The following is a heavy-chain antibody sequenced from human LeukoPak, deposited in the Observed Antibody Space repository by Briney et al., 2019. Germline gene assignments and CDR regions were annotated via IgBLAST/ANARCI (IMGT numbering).Heavy chain of an antibody. CDR2: INGDGRST. CDR3: ARGGLTGQMAAFDY. J-gene: IGHJ4*02. V-gene: IGHV3-74*01. Sequence: GGSLRLSCAASGFTLSDYWMHWVRQVPGEGPVWVSRINGDGRSTTYADSVKGRFTISRDNAKNTIFLQMTSLRDEDTAVYYCARGGLTGQMAAFDYWGQGALVTVSS. D-gene: IGHD3-9*01. CDR1: GFTLSDYW.